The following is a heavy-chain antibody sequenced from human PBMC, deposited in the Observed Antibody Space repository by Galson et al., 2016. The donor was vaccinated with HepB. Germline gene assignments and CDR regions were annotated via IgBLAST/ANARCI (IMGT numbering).Heavy chain of an antibody. CDR2: IRSKANNYAT. J-gene: IGHJ5*02. Sequence: SLRLSCAVSGLTFSGSALHWVRQASGKGLEWVGHIRSKANNYATAYAPSVKGRFTISRDDSKNTAYLQMNSLKTEDTAVYYCTRQLDPGYSSSWYFWFDPWGQGTLVTVSS. D-gene: IGHD6-13*01. CDR1: GLTFSGSA. CDR3: TRQLDPGYSSSWYFWFDP. V-gene: IGHV3-73*01.